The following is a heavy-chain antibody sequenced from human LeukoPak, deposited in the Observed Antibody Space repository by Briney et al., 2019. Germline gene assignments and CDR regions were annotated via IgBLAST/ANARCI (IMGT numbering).Heavy chain of an antibody. J-gene: IGHJ6*02. V-gene: IGHV3-33*01. Sequence: PGRSLRPSCAASGFTFSSYGMHWVRQAPGKGLEWVAVIWYDGSSKYYADSVKGRFTISRDNSKNTLYLQMNSLRAEDTAVYYCARDLSPYYFDWCYYYYCGMDVWGQGTTVTVSS. CDR2: IWYDGSSK. D-gene: IGHD3-9*01. CDR3: ARDLSPYYFDWCYYYYCGMDV. CDR1: GFTFSSYG.